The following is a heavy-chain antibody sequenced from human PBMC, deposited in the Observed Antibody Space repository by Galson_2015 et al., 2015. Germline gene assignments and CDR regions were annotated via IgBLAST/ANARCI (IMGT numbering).Heavy chain of an antibody. D-gene: IGHD5-18*01. J-gene: IGHJ3*02. CDR2: IIPILGTA. Sequence: SVKVSCKASGGTFSSYAISWVRQAPGQGLEWMGGIIPILGTANYAQKFQGRVTITADESTSTAYMELSSLRSEDTAVYYCARGGDTAMVISAFDIWGQGTMVTVSS. V-gene: IGHV1-69*13. CDR1: GGTFSSYA. CDR3: ARGGDTAMVISAFDI.